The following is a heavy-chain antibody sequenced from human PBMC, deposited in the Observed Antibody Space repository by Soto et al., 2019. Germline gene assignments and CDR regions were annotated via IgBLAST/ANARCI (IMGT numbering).Heavy chain of an antibody. Sequence: QAQLVESGGGVVQPGRSLRLSCGASGFTLSSYAMHWVRQAPGKGLEWVAVISYDGNNKYYADYVKGRFTISRDTFKNRLFLEMNILRAEDTALYYWARDLSGSTYFYDGMDVWGQGTTVTVSS. CDR1: GFTLSSYA. CDR3: ARDLSGSTYFYDGMDV. CDR2: ISYDGNNK. J-gene: IGHJ6*02. D-gene: IGHD1-26*01. V-gene: IGHV3-30-3*01.